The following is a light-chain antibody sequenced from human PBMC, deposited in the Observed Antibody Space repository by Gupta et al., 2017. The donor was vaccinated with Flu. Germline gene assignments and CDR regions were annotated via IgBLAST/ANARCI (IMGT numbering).Light chain of an antibody. J-gene: IGLJ2*01. Sequence: HSVSESPGKTVTISCTRSSGSIASNYVQWYQQRPGSSPTTVIYEDNQRPSGVPDRSSGSIDSSSNSASLTISGLKTEDEADYYCQSYDSSNRDVVFGGGTKLTVL. CDR1: SGSIASNY. CDR3: QSYDSSNRDVV. CDR2: EDN. V-gene: IGLV6-57*01.